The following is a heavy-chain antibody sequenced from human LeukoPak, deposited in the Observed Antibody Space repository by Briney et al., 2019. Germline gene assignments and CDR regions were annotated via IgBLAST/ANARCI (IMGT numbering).Heavy chain of an antibody. CDR3: AKASNPDWFDP. CDR1: GFTFSSYW. J-gene: IGHJ5*02. V-gene: IGHV3-23*01. CDR2: ISTSGGST. Sequence: GGSLRLSCAASGFTFSSYWMSWVRQAPGKGLEWVSVISTSGGSTYYADSVKGRFTISRDNSKNILSLQMNSLRAEDTAVYYCAKASNPDWFDPWGQGTLVIVSS.